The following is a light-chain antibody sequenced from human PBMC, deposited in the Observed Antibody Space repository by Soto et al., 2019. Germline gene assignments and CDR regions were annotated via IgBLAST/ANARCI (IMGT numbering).Light chain of an antibody. CDR3: SSYTTNSPPVV. Sequence: QSALTQPASVSGSPGQSITISCTGTSGDIGSYTYVYWYQQYPGKAPKLLISKVTNRPSGVSNRFSGSKSGNTASLTISGLQAEDEAHYYCSSYTTNSPPVVFGGGTKLTVL. CDR2: KVT. J-gene: IGLJ2*01. V-gene: IGLV2-14*01. CDR1: SGDIGSYTY.